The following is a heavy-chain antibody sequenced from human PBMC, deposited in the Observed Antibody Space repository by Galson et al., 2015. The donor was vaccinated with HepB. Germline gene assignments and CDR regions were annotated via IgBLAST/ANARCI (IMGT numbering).Heavy chain of an antibody. CDR2: INPSGGST. D-gene: IGHD3-10*01. CDR1: GYTFTSYY. CDR3: AIITMVQGAIRDYYYMDV. Sequence: SVKVSCKASGYTFTSYYMHWVRQAPGQGLEWMGIINPSGGSTSYAQKFQGRVTMTRDTSTNTVYMELSSLRSEDTAVYYCAIITMVQGAIRDYYYMDVWGKGTTVTVSS. V-gene: IGHV1-46*01. J-gene: IGHJ6*03.